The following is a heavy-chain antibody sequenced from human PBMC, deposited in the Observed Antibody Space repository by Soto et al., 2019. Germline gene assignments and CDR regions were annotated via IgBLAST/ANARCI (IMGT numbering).Heavy chain of an antibody. CDR3: ARAEWAAAGIDY. CDR2: ISAYNGNT. D-gene: IGHD6-13*01. V-gene: IGHV1-18*04. CDR1: GYTFTGYY. Sequence: ASVKVSCKASGYTFTGYYMHWVRQAPGQGLEWMGWISAYNGNTNYAQKLQGRVTMTTDTSTSTAYMELRSLRSDDTAVYYCARAEWAAAGIDYWGQGTLVTVSS. J-gene: IGHJ4*02.